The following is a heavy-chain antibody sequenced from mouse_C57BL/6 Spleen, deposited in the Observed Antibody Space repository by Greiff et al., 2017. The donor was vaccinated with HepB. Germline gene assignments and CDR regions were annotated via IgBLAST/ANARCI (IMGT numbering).Heavy chain of an antibody. J-gene: IGHJ1*03. CDR1: GYAFSSSW. Sequence: VQLQQSGPELVKPGASVKISCKASGYAFSSSWMNWVKQRPGKGLEWIGRIYPGDGDTNYNGKFKGKATLTADKSASTAYMQLSSLTSEDSAVYFCARLSPYGLGYFDVWGTGTTVTVSS. D-gene: IGHD1-1*01. CDR2: IYPGDGDT. CDR3: ARLSPYGLGYFDV. V-gene: IGHV1-82*01.